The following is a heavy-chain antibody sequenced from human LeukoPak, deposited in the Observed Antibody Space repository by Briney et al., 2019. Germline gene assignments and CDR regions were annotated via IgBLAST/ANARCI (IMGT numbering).Heavy chain of an antibody. CDR3: ARDGQAMVDY. CDR2: INTDGRNT. D-gene: IGHD5-18*01. Sequence: PGGSLRLSCAASGFTFSTYWMHWVRQAPGGGLVWVSRINTDGRNTIYADSVKGRFTISRDNAKNTLYLQMNSLRAEDTAVYYCARDGQAMVDYWGQGTLVTVSS. V-gene: IGHV3-74*01. J-gene: IGHJ4*02. CDR1: GFTFSTYW.